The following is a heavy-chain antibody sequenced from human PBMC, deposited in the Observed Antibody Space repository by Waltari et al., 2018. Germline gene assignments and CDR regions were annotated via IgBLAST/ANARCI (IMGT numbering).Heavy chain of an antibody. CDR2: INHSGST. Sequence: QVQLQQWGAGLLKPSETLSLTCAVYGGSFSGSYWSWIRPPPGKGLEWIGEINHSGSTNYNPPLKSRVTISVDTSKNQFSLKLSSVTAADTAVYYCARGRPLSQIYGDYVSYWGQGTLVTVSS. J-gene: IGHJ4*02. V-gene: IGHV4-34*01. D-gene: IGHD4-17*01. CDR3: ARGRPLSQIYGDYVSY. CDR1: GGSFSGSY.